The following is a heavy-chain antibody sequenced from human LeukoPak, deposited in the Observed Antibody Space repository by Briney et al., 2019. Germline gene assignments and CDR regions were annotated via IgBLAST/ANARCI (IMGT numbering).Heavy chain of an antibody. Sequence: GASVKVSCKTSGYTFTNYYMHWVRQAPGQGLEWMGVINPSGGSTTYAQKFQGRVTMTTDTSTSTVYMDLSSLRSEDTAVYYCARAGIVVVSTRDYYYYYMDVWGKGTTVTVSS. CDR3: ARAGIVVVSTRDYYYYYMDV. V-gene: IGHV1-46*01. CDR1: GYTFTNYY. J-gene: IGHJ6*03. D-gene: IGHD3-22*01. CDR2: INPSGGST.